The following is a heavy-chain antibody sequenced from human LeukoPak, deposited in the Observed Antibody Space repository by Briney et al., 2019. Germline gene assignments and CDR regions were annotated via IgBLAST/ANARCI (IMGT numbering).Heavy chain of an antibody. CDR1: GFTFTNYG. D-gene: IGHD3-22*01. J-gene: IGHJ4*02. Sequence: GGSLRLSCAASGFTFTNYGMHWVRQAPGKGLEWVAVIWYDGSIKYYADSVKGRFTISRDNSKNTLYLQMNSLRAEDTAVYYCARAYYCDSSATPDYWGQGTLVTVSS. V-gene: IGHV3-33*01. CDR3: ARAYYCDSSATPDY. CDR2: IWYDGSIK.